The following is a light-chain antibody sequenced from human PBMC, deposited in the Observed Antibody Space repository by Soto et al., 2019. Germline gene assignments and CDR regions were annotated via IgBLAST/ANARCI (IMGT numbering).Light chain of an antibody. J-gene: IGLJ1*01. CDR3: ASYLTTSPVEV. CDR1: ISDIGSHNY. CDR2: EVH. V-gene: IGLV2-14*01. Sequence: QSALTQPASVSGSPGESITVSCSGSISDIGSHNYVSWYRQYPGEAPRLLIYEVHHRPSGVSSRFSGSKPGNTASLTISGLQAADEADYYCASYLTTSPVEVFGTGTKVTVL.